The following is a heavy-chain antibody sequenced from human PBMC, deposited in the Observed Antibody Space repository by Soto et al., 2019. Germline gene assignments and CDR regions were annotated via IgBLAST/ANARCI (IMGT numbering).Heavy chain of an antibody. Sequence: SETLSITCAVSGGSIGSSNWWSWVRQPPGQGLEWIGEIYHSGSTNYNPSLKSRVTISVDKSKNQFSLKLSSVTAADPAVYYCAGSAIYCSGGSCYSGFDYWGQGTLVTVSS. D-gene: IGHD2-15*01. CDR3: AGSAIYCSGGSCYSGFDY. J-gene: IGHJ4*02. V-gene: IGHV4-4*02. CDR2: IYHSGST. CDR1: GGSIGSSNW.